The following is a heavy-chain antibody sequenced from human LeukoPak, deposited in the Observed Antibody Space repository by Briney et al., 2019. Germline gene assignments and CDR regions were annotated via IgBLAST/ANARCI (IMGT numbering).Heavy chain of an antibody. V-gene: IGHV3-53*01. CDR2: LYSGGST. CDR1: QFSLRSNY. CDR3: ARGPGDYRSIDY. Sequence: GSLRLSCAPPQFSLRSNYMNCVRAAPRKRLEWVSVLYSGGSTYYADSVKGRFTISRDNSKNTLYLQMNNLRAEDTAVYYCARGPGDYRSIDYWGQGTLVTVSS. J-gene: IGHJ4*02. D-gene: IGHD4-17*01.